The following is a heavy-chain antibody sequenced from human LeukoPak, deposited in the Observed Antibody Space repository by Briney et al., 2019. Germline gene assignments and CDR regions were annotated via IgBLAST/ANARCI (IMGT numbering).Heavy chain of an antibody. Sequence: GGTLRLSCAASGFTFDDYAMHWVRQAPGKGLEWVSLISWDGGSTYYADSVKGRFTISRDNSKNSLYLQMNSLRAEDTALYYCAKGLSGYCSGGSCLPDYWGQGTLVTVSS. D-gene: IGHD2-15*01. J-gene: IGHJ4*02. CDR1: GFTFDDYA. V-gene: IGHV3-43D*03. CDR2: ISWDGGST. CDR3: AKGLSGYCSGGSCLPDY.